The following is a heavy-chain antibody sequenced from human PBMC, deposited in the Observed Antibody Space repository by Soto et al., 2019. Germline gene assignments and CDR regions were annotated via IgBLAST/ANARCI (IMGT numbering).Heavy chain of an antibody. CDR2: ISSSSSTI. V-gene: IGHV3-48*01. CDR1: GFTFSSYS. Sequence: GGSLRLSCAASGFTFSSYSMNWVRQAPGKGLEWVSYISSSSSTIYYADSVKGRFTISRDNAKNSLYLQMNSLRAEDTAVYYCARDPASYSGYDTNWFDPWGQGTLVTVSS. D-gene: IGHD5-12*01. CDR3: ARDPASYSGYDTNWFDP. J-gene: IGHJ5*02.